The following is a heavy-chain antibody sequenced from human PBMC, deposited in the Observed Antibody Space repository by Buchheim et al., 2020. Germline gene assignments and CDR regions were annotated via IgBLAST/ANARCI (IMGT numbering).Heavy chain of an antibody. D-gene: IGHD6-13*01. CDR3: AKDRSIAAAGRVIFDY. CDR1: GFTFSSYG. J-gene: IGHJ4*02. V-gene: IGHV3-30*02. Sequence: QVQLVESGGGVVQPGRSLRLSCAASGFTFSSYGMHWVRQAPGKGLEWVAFIRYDGSNKYYADSVKGRFTISRDNSKNTLYLHMNSLRAEDTAVYYCAKDRSIAAAGRVIFDYWGQGTL. CDR2: IRYDGSNK.